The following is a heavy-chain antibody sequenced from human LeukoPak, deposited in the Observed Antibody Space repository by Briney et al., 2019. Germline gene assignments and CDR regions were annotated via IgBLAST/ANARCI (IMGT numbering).Heavy chain of an antibody. CDR3: ARAAWSGYYYMDV. CDR1: GYTFTGYY. J-gene: IGHJ6*03. D-gene: IGHD3-3*01. CDR2: INPNSGGT. V-gene: IGHV1-2*06. Sequence: GASVKVSCKASGYTFTGYYMHWVRQAPGQGLEWMGRINPNSGGTNYAQKLQGRVTMTRDTSISTAYMELSSLRSEDTAVYYCARAAWSGYYYMDVWGKGTTVTVSS.